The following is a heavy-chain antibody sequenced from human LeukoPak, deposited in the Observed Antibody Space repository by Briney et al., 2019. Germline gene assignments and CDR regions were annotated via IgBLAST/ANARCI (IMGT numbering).Heavy chain of an antibody. CDR1: GYSFTSYW. D-gene: IGHD3-10*01. J-gene: IGHJ4*02. CDR3: ARQYKSGSYESDY. CDR2: IDPSDSYS. V-gene: IGHV5-10-1*01. Sequence: GESLKISCKGSGYSFTSYWISWVRQMPGKGLEWMGRIDPSDSYSNYSPSFQGHVTISADKSITTAYLQWSSLKGSDTATYYCARQYKSGSYESDYWGQGTLVTVSS.